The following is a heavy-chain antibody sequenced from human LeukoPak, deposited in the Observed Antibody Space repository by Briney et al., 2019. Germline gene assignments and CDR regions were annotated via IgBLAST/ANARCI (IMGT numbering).Heavy chain of an antibody. V-gene: IGHV1-69*13. J-gene: IGHJ3*02. CDR1: GGTFSSYA. CDR2: IIPIFGTA. Sequence: SVKVSCKASGGTFSSYAISWVRQAPGQGLEWMGGIIPIFGTANYAQKFQGRVTITADESTSTACMELSSLRSEDTAVYYCARPPADSNAFDIWGQGTMVTVSS. CDR3: ARPPADSNAFDI.